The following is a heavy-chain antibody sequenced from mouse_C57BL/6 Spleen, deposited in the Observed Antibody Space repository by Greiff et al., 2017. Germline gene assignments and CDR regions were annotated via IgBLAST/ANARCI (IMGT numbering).Heavy chain of an antibody. CDR3: ARQTNYDYAFAY. CDR1: GFTFSDYG. V-gene: IGHV5-15*01. CDR2: ISNLSYSI. Sequence: EVQRVESGGGLVQPGGSLKLSCAASGFTFSDYGMAWVRQAPRKGPEWVAFISNLSYSIYYADHVTGRFTISRENAKNTLYLEMSSLRSEDTAMYYCARQTNYDYAFAYWGQGTLVTVSA. D-gene: IGHD2-4*01. J-gene: IGHJ3*01.